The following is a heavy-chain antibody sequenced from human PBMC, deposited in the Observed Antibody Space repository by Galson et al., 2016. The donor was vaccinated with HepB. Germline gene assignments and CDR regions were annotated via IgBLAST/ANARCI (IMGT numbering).Heavy chain of an antibody. CDR2: IGTAGDT. Sequence: SLRLSCAASGFTFSRYDMHRVRHVTGKGLEWVSAIGTAGDTYYPGSVKGRFTISRENAKNSLYLQMNSLRDEDTAVYYCARDGGGTGGYYYYAMDVWGQGTTFTVSS. D-gene: IGHD1-14*01. CDR3: ARDGGGTGGYYYYAMDV. J-gene: IGHJ6*02. V-gene: IGHV3-13*01. CDR1: GFTFSRYD.